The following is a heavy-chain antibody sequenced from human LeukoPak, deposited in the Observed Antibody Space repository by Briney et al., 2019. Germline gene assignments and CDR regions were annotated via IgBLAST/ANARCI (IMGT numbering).Heavy chain of an antibody. J-gene: IGHJ4*02. V-gene: IGHV3-23*01. D-gene: IGHD5-18*01. CDR3: AKDLHGGNSSGAFDY. CDR2: ISNSVGST. Sequence: PGGSLRVSFAASGYTFSSYAMSWVRQAPGMGLEWVSGISNSVGSTYYADSVKGRFTISRDNSKDTLYLQMNSLRAEDTAIYYCAKDLHGGNSSGAFDYWGQRTLVTVSS. CDR1: GYTFSSYA.